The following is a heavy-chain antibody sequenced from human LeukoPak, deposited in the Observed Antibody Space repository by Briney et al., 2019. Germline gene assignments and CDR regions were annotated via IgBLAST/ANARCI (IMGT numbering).Heavy chain of an antibody. CDR2: IYTSGST. CDR1: GGSISNNNW. CDR3: ATGDGYNSFDY. Sequence: PSGTLSLTCAVSGGSISNNNWWSWVRQPPGMGLEWIGRIYTSGSTNYNSSLKSRVTMSVDTSKNQVSLKLSAVTAADTAVYYCATGDGYNSFDYWGQGTLVTVSS. J-gene: IGHJ4*02. D-gene: IGHD5-24*01. V-gene: IGHV4-4*02.